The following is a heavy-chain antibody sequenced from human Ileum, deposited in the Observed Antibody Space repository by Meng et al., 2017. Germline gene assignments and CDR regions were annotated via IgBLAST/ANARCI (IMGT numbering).Heavy chain of an antibody. CDR1: GFTFNNYA. J-gene: IGHJ5*02. CDR3: AKDQSFDP. V-gene: IGHV3-23*01. CDR2: ISGSGDTT. Sequence: ESLKISCAASGFTFNNYAMSWVRQAPGKGLEWVSSISGSGDTTYYADSVKGRFAISRDSSKNTMYLQLSSLRADDTAVYYCAKDQSFDPWGQGTLVTVSS.